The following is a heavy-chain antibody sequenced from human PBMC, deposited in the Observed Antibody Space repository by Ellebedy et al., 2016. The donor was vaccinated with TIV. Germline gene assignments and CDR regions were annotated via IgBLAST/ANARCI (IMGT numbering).Heavy chain of an antibody. CDR2: MNPRNGNT. V-gene: IGHV1-8*01. J-gene: IGHJ5*02. CDR3: TRGSGGIGFDP. CDR1: GYTFSNYD. D-gene: IGHD3-16*01. Sequence: AASVKVSCKASGYTFSNYDINWVRQATGQGLEWMGRMNPRNGNTGYAERFQGRVTMTTDPSTNTAYMELSSLTSEDTAVYYCTRGSGGIGFDPWGQGTLVTVSS.